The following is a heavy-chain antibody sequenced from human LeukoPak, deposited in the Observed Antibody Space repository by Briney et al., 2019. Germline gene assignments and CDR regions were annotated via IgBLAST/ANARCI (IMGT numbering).Heavy chain of an antibody. D-gene: IGHD6-19*01. CDR3: ARSVEGAFDF. CDR2: ITGSSNRI. V-gene: IGHV3-48*02. J-gene: IGHJ4*02. CDR1: GITFSPYS. Sequence: TGGSLRLSCAASGITFSPYSMNWIRQAPGKGLEWVSYITGSSNRIHYADSVRGRFTISRDNAMNSLHLQMNSLRDEDTAMYYCARSVEGAFDFWGQGTLVTASS.